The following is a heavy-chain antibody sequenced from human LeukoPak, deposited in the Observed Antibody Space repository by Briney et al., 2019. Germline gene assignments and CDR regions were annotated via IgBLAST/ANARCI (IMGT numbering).Heavy chain of an antibody. D-gene: IGHD2-2*01. Sequence: ASVKVSCKASGYTFTGYYMHWVRQAPGQGLEWMGWINPNSGGTNYAQKFRGRVTMTRDTSISTAYMELSRLRSNDTAVYYCARWTRENYCSSTSCSTGLYYYYYYYMDVWGKGTTVTISS. J-gene: IGHJ6*03. CDR3: ARWTRENYCSSTSCSTGLYYYYYYYMDV. CDR2: INPNSGGT. CDR1: GYTFTGYY. V-gene: IGHV1-2*02.